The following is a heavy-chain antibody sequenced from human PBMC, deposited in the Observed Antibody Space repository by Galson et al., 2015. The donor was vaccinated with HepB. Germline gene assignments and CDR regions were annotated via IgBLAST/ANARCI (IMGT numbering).Heavy chain of an antibody. CDR1: AYTLTAYY. J-gene: IGHJ4*02. V-gene: IGHV1-2*02. CDR2: INPDSGGT. Sequence: SVKASCKASAYTLTAYYIHWVRQAPGQGLEWMGWINPDSGGTNYAQKFQGRVTMTRDTSITTTYMELSSLKSDDTAIYYCARVTLGRGNFFDYWGQGTLLTVSS. CDR3: ARVTLGRGNFFDY. D-gene: IGHD7-27*01.